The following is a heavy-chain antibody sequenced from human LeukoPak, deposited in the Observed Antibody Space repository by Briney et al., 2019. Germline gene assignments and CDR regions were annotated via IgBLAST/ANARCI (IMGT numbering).Heavy chain of an antibody. D-gene: IGHD3-10*01. CDR2: IYYSGST. CDR1: GGSISSSSYY. J-gene: IGHJ5*02. V-gene: IGHV4-39*07. Sequence: PSETLSLTCTVSGGSISSSSYYWGWIRQPPGKGLEWIGSIYYSGSTYYNPSLKSRVTISVDTSKNQFSLKLSSVTAADTAVYYCARARVPYNWFDPWGQGTLVTVSS. CDR3: ARARVPYNWFDP.